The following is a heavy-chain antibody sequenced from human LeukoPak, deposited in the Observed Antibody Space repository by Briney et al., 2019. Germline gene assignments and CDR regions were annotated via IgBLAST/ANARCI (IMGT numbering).Heavy chain of an antibody. D-gene: IGHD1-26*01. CDR2: IYTSGST. CDR3: ARRGAALAGFDY. CDR1: GGSISTYY. V-gene: IGHV4-4*07. Sequence: PSETLSLTCTVSGGSISTYYWSWIRQSAGKGLEWIGRIYTSGSTNYNPSLKSRVTMSMDTSENQLSLKLSSVTAADTAVYYCARRGAALAGFDYWGQGTLVTVSS. J-gene: IGHJ4*02.